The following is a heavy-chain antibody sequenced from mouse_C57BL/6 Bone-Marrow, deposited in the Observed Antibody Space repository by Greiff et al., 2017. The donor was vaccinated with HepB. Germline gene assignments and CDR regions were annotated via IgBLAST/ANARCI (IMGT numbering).Heavy chain of an antibody. CDR3: TTPGYGSSYYAMDY. CDR1: GFNIKDDY. J-gene: IGHJ4*01. CDR2: IDPENGDT. Sequence: EVQLVESGAELVRPGASVKLSCTASGFNIKDDYMHWVKQRPEQGLEWIGWIDPENGDTEYASKFQGKATITADTSSNTAYLQLSSLTSEDTAVYYCTTPGYGSSYYAMDYWGQGTSVTVSS. V-gene: IGHV14-4*01. D-gene: IGHD1-1*01.